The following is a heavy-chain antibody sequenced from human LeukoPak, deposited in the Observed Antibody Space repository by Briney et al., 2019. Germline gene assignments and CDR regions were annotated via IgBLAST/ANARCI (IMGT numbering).Heavy chain of an antibody. D-gene: IGHD3-3*01. CDR3: ERDNRHYDFWSGYSGGHNWFDP. V-gene: IGHV3-30-3*01. CDR1: GFTFSSYA. J-gene: IGHJ5*02. CDR2: ISYDGCNK. Sequence: GGSLRLSCAASGFTFSSYAMHRVRQAPGKGLEWVAVISYDGCNKYYADSVKGRFTISRDNSKNTLYLQMNSLRAEDTAVYYCERDNRHYDFWSGYSGGHNWFDPWGQGTLVTVSS.